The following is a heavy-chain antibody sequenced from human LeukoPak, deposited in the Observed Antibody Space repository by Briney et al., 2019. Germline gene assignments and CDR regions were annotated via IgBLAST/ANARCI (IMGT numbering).Heavy chain of an antibody. V-gene: IGHV1-18*01. D-gene: IGHD3-22*01. Sequence: ASVKVSCKASGYTFTSYGISWVRQAPGQGLEWMGWISAYNGNTNYAQKLQGRVTMTTDTSTSTAYMELRSLRSDDTAVYYCARGRRKEYDSSGPLFAFDIWGQGTMVTVSS. CDR3: ARGRRKEYDSSGPLFAFDI. CDR2: ISAYNGNT. J-gene: IGHJ3*02. CDR1: GYTFTSYG.